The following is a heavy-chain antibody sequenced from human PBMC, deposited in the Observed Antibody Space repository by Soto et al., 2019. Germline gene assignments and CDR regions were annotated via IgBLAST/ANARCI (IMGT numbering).Heavy chain of an antibody. J-gene: IGHJ4*02. CDR1: GGSISSGGYY. CDR2: IYYSGST. V-gene: IGHV4-31*03. D-gene: IGHD3-10*01. CDR3: SYGSGSYLLFGD. Sequence: SETLSLTCTVSGGSISSGGYYWSWIRQHPGKGLEWIGYIYYSGSTYYNPSLKSRVTISVDTSKNQFSLKLSSVTAADTAVYYCSYGSGSYLLFGDWGQGTLVTVAS.